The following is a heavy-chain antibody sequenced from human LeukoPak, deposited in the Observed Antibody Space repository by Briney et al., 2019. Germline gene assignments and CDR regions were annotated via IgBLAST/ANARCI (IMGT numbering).Heavy chain of an antibody. CDR1: GYTFTGYY. D-gene: IGHD2-2*01. CDR2: INPNSGGT. J-gene: IGHJ6*03. Sequence: ASVKVSCKASGYTFTGYYMHWVRQAPGQGLEWMGWINPNSGGTNYAQKFQGRVTMTRDTSISTAYMELSRLRSDDTAVYYCARVVVPTLKFYYYYYMDVWGKGTTVTVSS. V-gene: IGHV1-2*02. CDR3: ARVVVPTLKFYYYYYMDV.